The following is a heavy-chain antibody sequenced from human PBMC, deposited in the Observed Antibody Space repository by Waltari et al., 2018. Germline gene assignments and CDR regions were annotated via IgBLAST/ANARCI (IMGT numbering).Heavy chain of an antibody. CDR2: IYSGGST. Sequence: EVQLVETGGGLIQPGGSLRLSCAASGFTVSSNYMSWVRQAPGKGLEWVSVIYSGGSTYYADSVKGRFTISRDNSKNTLYLQMNSLRAEDTAVYYCARESSLIVGGGFDYWGQGTLVTVSS. CDR3: ARESSLIVGGGFDY. V-gene: IGHV3-53*02. CDR1: GFTVSSNY. D-gene: IGHD1-26*01. J-gene: IGHJ4*02.